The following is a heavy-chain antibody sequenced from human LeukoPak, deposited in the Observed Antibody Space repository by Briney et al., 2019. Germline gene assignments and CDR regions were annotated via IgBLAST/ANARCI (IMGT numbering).Heavy chain of an antibody. J-gene: IGHJ3*02. CDR2: ISSSGSTI. Sequence: GGSLRLSCAASGFTFSDYYMSWIRQAPGKGLEWVSYISSSGSTIYYADSVKGRFTISRDNAKNSLYLQMNSLRAEDTAVYYCARRGIAAAGRNWSDVYGAFDIWGQGTMVTVSS. CDR3: ARRGIAAAGRNWSDVYGAFDI. D-gene: IGHD6-13*01. V-gene: IGHV3-11*01. CDR1: GFTFSDYY.